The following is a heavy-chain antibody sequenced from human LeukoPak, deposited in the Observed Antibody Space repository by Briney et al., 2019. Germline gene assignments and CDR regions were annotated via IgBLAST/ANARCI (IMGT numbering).Heavy chain of an antibody. D-gene: IGHD3-3*01. V-gene: IGHV1-2*02. CDR1: GYTLTGYY. Sequence: ASVKVSCKASGYTLTGYYMHWVRQAPGQGLEWMGWINPNSGGTNYAQKFQGRVTMTRDTSISTAYMELSRLRSDDTAVYYCARESTIFGDSFDPWGQGTLVTVSS. CDR3: ARESTIFGDSFDP. J-gene: IGHJ5*02. CDR2: INPNSGGT.